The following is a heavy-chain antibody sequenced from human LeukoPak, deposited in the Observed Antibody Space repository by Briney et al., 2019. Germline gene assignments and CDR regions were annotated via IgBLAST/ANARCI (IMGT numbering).Heavy chain of an antibody. D-gene: IGHD3-16*01. CDR3: AKGGYYFDY. CDR1: GLTFSSFG. CDR2: IRYDGSTK. J-gene: IGHJ4*02. Sequence: PGGSLRLSCAAPGLTFSSFGMHWVRQAPGKGLEWVAFIRYDGSTKYYADSVKGRFTISRDNSKNTLYLQMNSLRFEDTAVYYCAKGGYYFDYWGQGTLVTVSS. V-gene: IGHV3-30*02.